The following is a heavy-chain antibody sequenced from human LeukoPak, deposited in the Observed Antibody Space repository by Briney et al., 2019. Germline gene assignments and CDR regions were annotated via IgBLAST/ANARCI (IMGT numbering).Heavy chain of an antibody. CDR3: ARDLAYSRLDY. CDR1: GLTFSSSW. D-gene: IGHD5-18*01. Sequence: GGSLRLSCAVSGLTFSSSWMDWVRQAPGKGLEWVASINPEGSEKYSADSVKGRFTISRDNAKNSLYLQMDSLRVEDTAFYYCARDLAYSRLDYWGQGMLVTVSS. V-gene: IGHV3-7*01. J-gene: IGHJ4*02. CDR2: INPEGSEK.